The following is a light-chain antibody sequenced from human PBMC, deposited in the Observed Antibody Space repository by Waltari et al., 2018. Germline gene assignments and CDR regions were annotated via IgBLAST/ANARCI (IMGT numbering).Light chain of an antibody. J-gene: IGKJ4*01. Sequence: EIVMTQSPATLSVYPGERATLSCRASQRVSSTLAWYQQKPGQAPRLLIYGASTRATGIPARFSGSGSVTEFTLTISSMQSEDFALYYCQQYNNWPPLTFGGGTKVEIK. CDR2: GAS. CDR1: QRVSST. CDR3: QQYNNWPPLT. V-gene: IGKV3-15*01.